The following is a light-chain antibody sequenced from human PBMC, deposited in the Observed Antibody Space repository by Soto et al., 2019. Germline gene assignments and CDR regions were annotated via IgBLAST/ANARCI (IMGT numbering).Light chain of an antibody. CDR3: QPCGSSPPT. V-gene: IGKV3-20*01. CDR2: GAS. J-gene: IGKJ4*01. CDR1: RSVYKNS. Sequence: EIVLTQSPGTLSLSPGERATLSCRASRSVYKNSLAWYQQKPGQAPRLLSNGASNRAPGIPDRFSGSGSGTGFSLTIASLEPEDFAVYFCQPCGSSPPTFGVGTKVAIK.